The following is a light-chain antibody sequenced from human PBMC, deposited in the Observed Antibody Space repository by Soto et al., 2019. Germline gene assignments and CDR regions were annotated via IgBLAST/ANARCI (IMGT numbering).Light chain of an antibody. V-gene: IGKV1-5*03. CDR3: QQYNSGPWT. CDR1: QSISSW. J-gene: IGKJ1*01. Sequence: DIQMTQSPSTLSASVGDRVTIICRASQSISSWLAWYQQKPGIAPKLLISKASSLESGVPSRFSGSGSGTEFTLPISSLQPDDFATYYCQQYNSGPWTFGQGTRVEIK. CDR2: KAS.